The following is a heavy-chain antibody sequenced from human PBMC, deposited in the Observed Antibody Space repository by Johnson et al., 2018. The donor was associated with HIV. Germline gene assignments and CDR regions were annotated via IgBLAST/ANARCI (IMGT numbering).Heavy chain of an antibody. CDR1: GFTFDDFA. Sequence: VQLVESGGGLVQPGRSLRLSCAASGFTFDDFAMHWVRQVPGKGLEWVSGISWNSGSIGYADSVKGRFTISRDNAKNTLYLQMNSLRAEDTAVYYCARGKKQWLDEDAFDIWGQGTMVTVSS. D-gene: IGHD6-19*01. V-gene: IGHV3-9*01. CDR2: ISWNSGSI. CDR3: ARGKKQWLDEDAFDI. J-gene: IGHJ3*02.